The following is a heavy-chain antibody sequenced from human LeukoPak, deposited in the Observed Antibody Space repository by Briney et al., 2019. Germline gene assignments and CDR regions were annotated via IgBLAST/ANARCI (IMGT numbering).Heavy chain of an antibody. CDR3: ARAPNWGVSVDY. J-gene: IGHJ4*02. CDR1: GYTFTSYY. CDR2: INPSGGST. D-gene: IGHD7-27*01. Sequence: ASVKVSCKASGYTFTSYYMHWVRQAPGQGLEWMGIINPSGGSTSYAQKFQGRVTMTRDTSTSTVYMELSSLRSEDTAVHYCARAPNWGVSVDYWGQGTLVTVSS. V-gene: IGHV1-46*01.